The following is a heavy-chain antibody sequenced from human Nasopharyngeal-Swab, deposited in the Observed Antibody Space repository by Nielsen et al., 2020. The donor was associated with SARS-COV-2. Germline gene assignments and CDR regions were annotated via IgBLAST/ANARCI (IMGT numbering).Heavy chain of an antibody. J-gene: IGHJ4*02. CDR3: ARVFVPYGQLPSQFDY. Sequence: LRLSCSVSGDSISNGVFYWSWVRQHPGKGLQWIRHIDYSGDSYYNPSLKSRVSVSVDTSKNHFSLKVNSVTAADTAIYYCARVFVPYGQLPSQFDYWGQGLLVTVSS. CDR1: GDSISNGVFY. CDR2: IDYSGDS. D-gene: IGHD2-2*01. V-gene: IGHV4-31*03.